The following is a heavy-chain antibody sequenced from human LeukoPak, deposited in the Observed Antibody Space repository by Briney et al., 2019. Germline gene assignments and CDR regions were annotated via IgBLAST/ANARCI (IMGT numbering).Heavy chain of an antibody. Sequence: SETLSLTCTVSGGSISSYYWSWIRQPPGKGLEWIGYIYYSGSTNYNPSLKSRVTISVDTSKNQFSLKLSSVTAADTAVYYCARGYCSTTSCFDWFDPWGQGTLVTVSS. J-gene: IGHJ5*02. CDR3: ARGYCSTTSCFDWFDP. CDR2: IYYSGST. V-gene: IGHV4-59*01. CDR1: GGSISSYY. D-gene: IGHD2-2*01.